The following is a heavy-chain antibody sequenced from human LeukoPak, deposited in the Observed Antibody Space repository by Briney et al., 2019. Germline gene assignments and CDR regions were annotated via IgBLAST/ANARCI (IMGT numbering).Heavy chain of an antibody. CDR1: GFTFSSYA. CDR3: ARMITIFGVVNYYYYGMDV. CDR2: ISSSSSTI. V-gene: IGHV3-48*01. J-gene: IGHJ6*02. Sequence: GGSLRLSCAASGFTFSSYAMSWVRQAPGKGLEWVSYISSSSSTIYYADSVKSRFTISRDNAKNSLYLQMNSLRAEDTAVYYCARMITIFGVVNYYYYGMDVWGQGTTVTVSS. D-gene: IGHD3-3*01.